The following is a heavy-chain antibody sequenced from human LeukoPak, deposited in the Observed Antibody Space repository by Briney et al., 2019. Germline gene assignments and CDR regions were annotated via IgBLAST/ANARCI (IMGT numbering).Heavy chain of an antibody. CDR3: AKDAGQRANNWYYFDY. D-gene: IGHD1-1*01. J-gene: IGHJ4*02. CDR2: ISYDGSNK. Sequence: GRSLRLSCAASGFIFSSYAMHWLRQATGKGLEWVAVISYDGSNKFYADSVSGRFTISRDNSKNTLYLQMNSLRAEDTAVYYCAKDAGQRANNWYYFDYWGQGTLVTVSS. CDR1: GFIFSSYA. V-gene: IGHV3-30*04.